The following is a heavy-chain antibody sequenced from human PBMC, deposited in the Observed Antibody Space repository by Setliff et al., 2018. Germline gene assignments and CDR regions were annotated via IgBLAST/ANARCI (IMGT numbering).Heavy chain of an antibody. J-gene: IGHJ4*02. Sequence: PSETLSLTCTVSGYSISSGYYWGWIRQPPGKGLEWIGSISFGGNTYYNPSLKSRVTISLDTSKNQFSLKLNSVTAADTAVYSCARDPGHRSGTWSLDYWGQGTLVTVSS. CDR2: ISFGGNT. V-gene: IGHV4-38-2*02. CDR3: ARDPGHRSGTWSLDY. CDR1: GYSISSGYY.